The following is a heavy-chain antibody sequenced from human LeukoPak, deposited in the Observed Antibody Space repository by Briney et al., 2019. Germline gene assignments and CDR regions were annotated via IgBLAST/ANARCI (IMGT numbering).Heavy chain of an antibody. D-gene: IGHD6-19*01. J-gene: IGHJ5*02. CDR1: GYTFTSYD. Sequence: GASVKVSCKASGYTFTSYDINWVRQATGQGLEWMGWMNPNSGNTGYAQKFQGRVTMTRDMSTSTVYMELSSLRSEDAAVYYCARELPERYSSGWSLTIENNWFDPWGQGTLVTVSS. V-gene: IGHV1-8*02. CDR2: MNPNSGNT. CDR3: ARELPERYSSGWSLTIENNWFDP.